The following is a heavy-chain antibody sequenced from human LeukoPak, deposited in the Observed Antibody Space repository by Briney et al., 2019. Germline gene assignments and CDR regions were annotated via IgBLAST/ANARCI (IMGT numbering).Heavy chain of an antibody. V-gene: IGHV4-61*08. J-gene: IGHJ4*02. CDR3: AARRDGYNYYFDY. D-gene: IGHD5-24*01. CDR2: IYYSGST. Sequence: SQTLSLTCTVSGDSISSGGYYWSWIRQPPGKGLEWIGYIYYSGSTNYNPSLKSRVTISVDTSKNQFSLKLSSVTAADTAVYYCAARRDGYNYYFDYWGQGTLVTVSS. CDR1: GDSISSGGYY.